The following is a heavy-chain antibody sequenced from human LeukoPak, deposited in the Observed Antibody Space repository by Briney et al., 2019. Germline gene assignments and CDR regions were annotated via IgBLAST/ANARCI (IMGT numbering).Heavy chain of an antibody. Sequence: PGGSLRLSCAASGFTFSSYAMHWVRQAPGKGLEYVSAISSNGGSTYYANSVKGRFTISSDNSKNTLYLQMGSLRAEDMAVYYCARDSGSGLYYYYMDVWGKGTTVTVSS. CDR3: ARDSGSGLYYYYMDV. V-gene: IGHV3-64*01. CDR1: GFTFSSYA. J-gene: IGHJ6*03. CDR2: ISSNGGST. D-gene: IGHD3-10*01.